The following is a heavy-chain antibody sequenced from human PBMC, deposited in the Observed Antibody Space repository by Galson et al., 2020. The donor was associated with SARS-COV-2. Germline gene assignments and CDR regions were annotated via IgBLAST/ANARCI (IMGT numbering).Heavy chain of an antibody. Sequence: GGSLRLSCATSGFTFSNYGMHWVRQAPGTGLERVTVIWTDGRNKYYANSVKGRFTVSRDNSRNTLYLEMSSLRAEDTAIYYCVKEYKTVAGTYFDSWGQGTLVTVSS. CDR1: GFTFSNYG. CDR3: VKEYKTVAGTYFDS. J-gene: IGHJ4*02. D-gene: IGHD6-19*01. CDR2: IWTDGRNK. V-gene: IGHV3-33*06.